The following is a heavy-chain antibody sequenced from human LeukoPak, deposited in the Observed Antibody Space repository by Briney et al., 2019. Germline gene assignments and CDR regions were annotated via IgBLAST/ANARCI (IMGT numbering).Heavy chain of an antibody. V-gene: IGHV5-51*01. J-gene: IGHJ3*02. D-gene: IGHD3-10*01. CDR2: IYPGDPDT. Sequence: GESLKISCKGSGYSFTTYWIGWVRQMPAKGLEWMGIIYPGDPDTRYTPSFQGQVTISADKTISTAYLQWSSLIDSDTAMYYCARGFGELVPIVSLPPAFDIWGQGTMVTVSS. CDR1: GYSFTTYW. CDR3: ARGFGELVPIVSLPPAFDI.